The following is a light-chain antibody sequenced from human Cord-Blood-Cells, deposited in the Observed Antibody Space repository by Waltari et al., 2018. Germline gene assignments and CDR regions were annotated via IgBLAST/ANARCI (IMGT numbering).Light chain of an antibody. Sequence: QSALTQPASVSGSPGQSITISRTGTISDVGGFNYVSWSQQHPGKAPKLIVYGVSHRPSGVSNRCSGSKSGNAASLTISGLQAEDESDYYCSSYTSSSTVVFGGGTKLTVL. CDR2: GVS. CDR1: ISDVGGFNY. V-gene: IGLV2-14*01. J-gene: IGLJ2*01. CDR3: SSYTSSSTVV.